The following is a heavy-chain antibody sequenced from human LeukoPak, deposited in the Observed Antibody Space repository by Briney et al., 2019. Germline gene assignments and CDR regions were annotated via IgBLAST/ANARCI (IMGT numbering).Heavy chain of an antibody. CDR3: AKDRATMAKKTLFYYYYYGMDV. J-gene: IGHJ6*02. CDR1: GFTVSNNY. Sequence: GGSLRLSCAASGFTVSNNYMSWVRQAPGKGLEWVAVISYDGSNKYYADSVKGRFTISRDNSKNTLYLQMNSLRAEDTAVYYCAKDRATMAKKTLFYYYYYGMDVWGQGTTVTVSS. D-gene: IGHD5-12*01. V-gene: IGHV3-30*18. CDR2: ISYDGSNK.